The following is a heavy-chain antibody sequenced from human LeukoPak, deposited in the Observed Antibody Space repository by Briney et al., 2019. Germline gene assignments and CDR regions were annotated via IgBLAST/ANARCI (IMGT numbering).Heavy chain of an antibody. V-gene: IGHV3-23*01. J-gene: IGHJ6*03. CDR1: GFTFSSYA. CDR3: ARSPDNYYYYYMDV. CDR2: ISGSGGST. Sequence: GGSLRLSCVVSGFTFSSYAMSWVRQAPGKGLEWVSGISGSGGSTYYADSVKGRFTISRDNTKNTLYLQMNSLRAEDTAVYYCARSPDNYYYYYMDVWGKGTTVTVSS.